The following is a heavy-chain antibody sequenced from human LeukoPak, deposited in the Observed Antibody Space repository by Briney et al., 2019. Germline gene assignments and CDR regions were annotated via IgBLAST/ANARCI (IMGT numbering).Heavy chain of an antibody. CDR3: ARGRGGDFDY. J-gene: IGHJ4*02. CDR2: IYYSGST. V-gene: IGHV4-39*01. D-gene: IGHD3-10*01. Sequence: SETLSLTCTVSGGSISSYYWGWIRQPPGKGLEWIGSIYYSGSTYYNPSLKSRVTISVDTSKNQFSLKLSSVTAADTAVYYCARGRGGDFDYWGQGTLVTVSS. CDR1: GGSISSYY.